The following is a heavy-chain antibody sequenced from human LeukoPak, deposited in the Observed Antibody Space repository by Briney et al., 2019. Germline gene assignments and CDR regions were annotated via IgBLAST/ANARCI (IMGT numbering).Heavy chain of an antibody. D-gene: IGHD6-13*01. CDR3: ARHGANRQRLVMAFDI. J-gene: IGHJ3*02. CDR2: IYYSRST. CDR1: GGSISSYY. Sequence: SETLSLTCSVSGGSISSYYWSWIRQPPGQGLEWIGYIYYSRSTNYNPSLKSRVTISIDTSKNQFSLKVNSVTAADTAVYYCARHGANRQRLVMAFDIWGQGTMVTVSS. V-gene: IGHV4-59*08.